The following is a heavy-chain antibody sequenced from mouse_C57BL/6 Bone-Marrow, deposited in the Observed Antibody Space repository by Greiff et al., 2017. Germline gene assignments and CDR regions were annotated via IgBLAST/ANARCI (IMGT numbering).Heavy chain of an antibody. D-gene: IGHD1-1*01. Sequence: EVQLQQSGPELVKPGASVKIPCKASGYTFTDYNMDWVKQSHGKSLEWIGDINPNNGGTIYNQKFKGKATLTVDKSSSTAYMELRSLTSEDTAVYYCARVYYYGTGGYCDVWGTGTTVTVSS. CDR1: GYTFTDYN. CDR2: INPNNGGT. V-gene: IGHV1-18*01. CDR3: ARVYYYGTGGYCDV. J-gene: IGHJ1*03.